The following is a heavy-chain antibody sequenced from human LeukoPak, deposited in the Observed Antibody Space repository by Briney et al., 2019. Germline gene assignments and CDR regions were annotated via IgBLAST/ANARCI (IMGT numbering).Heavy chain of an antibody. J-gene: IGHJ4*02. CDR1: GYTFTGYF. CDR3: ARTNGAYGSTVLGY. Sequence: ASVKVSCKASGYTFTGYFMHWVRQAPGQGLEWMGWINPNSGGTNYAQKFQGRVTMTRDKSINTAYMELSSLKSDDTALYYCARTNGAYGSTVLGYWGQGTLVTASS. D-gene: IGHD2-8*01. V-gene: IGHV1-2*02. CDR2: INPNSGGT.